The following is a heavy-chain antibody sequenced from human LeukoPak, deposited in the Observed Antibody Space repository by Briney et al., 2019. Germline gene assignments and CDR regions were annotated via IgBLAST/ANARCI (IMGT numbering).Heavy chain of an antibody. J-gene: IGHJ3*02. V-gene: IGHV1-18*01. Sequence: ASVKVSCKASGYTFSSYGLSWVRQAPGQGLEWMGWINTNNGKTDYAQRLQDRVIMTTDASASTAYMELGSLRSDDTAVYYCAREGTTTVGAFDIWGQGTMVTVSS. CDR1: GYTFSSYG. CDR3: AREGTTTVGAFDI. D-gene: IGHD1-26*01. CDR2: INTNNGKT.